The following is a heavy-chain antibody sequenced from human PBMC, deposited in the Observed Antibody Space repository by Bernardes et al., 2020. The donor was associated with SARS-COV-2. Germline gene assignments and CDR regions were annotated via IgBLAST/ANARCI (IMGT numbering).Heavy chain of an antibody. J-gene: IGHJ6*02. Sequence: QIPSLTFAVSWDTVSSTTASWHLLRQSPSRGLEWMGGTYFRSRWSTDYAVSVKSRITINPDTSKNQFSLQLNSVTPEDTAVYYCARASITIVPGPLGLGPWGYKFKGMDVWGQGTTVTVSS. CDR1: WDTVSSTTAS. CDR2: TYFRSRWST. CDR3: ARASITIVPGPLGLGPWGYKFKGMDV. D-gene: IGHD3-10*01. V-gene: IGHV6-1*01.